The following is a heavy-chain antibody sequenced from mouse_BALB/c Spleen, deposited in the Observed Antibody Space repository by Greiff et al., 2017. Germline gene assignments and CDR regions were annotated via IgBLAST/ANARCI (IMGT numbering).Heavy chain of an antibody. D-gene: IGHD2-14*01. J-gene: IGHJ4*01. CDR2: ISSGSSTI. V-gene: IGHV5-17*02. CDR3: ARSRRYDDGPMDY. Sequence: EVKLMESGGGLVQPGGSRKLSCAASGFTFSSFGMHWVRQAPEKGLEWVAYISSGSSTIYYADTVKGRFTISRDNPKNTLFLQMTSLRSEDTAMYYCARSRRYDDGPMDYWGQGTSVTVSS. CDR1: GFTFSSFG.